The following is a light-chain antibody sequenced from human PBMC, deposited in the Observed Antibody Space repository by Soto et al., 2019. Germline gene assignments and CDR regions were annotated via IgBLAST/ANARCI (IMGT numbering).Light chain of an antibody. V-gene: IGKV1-33*01. CDR1: QDISNY. CDR3: QQYDNIPLT. Sequence: DIQMTQSPSSLSASVGDRVTITCQASQDISNYLNWYQQKPGKAPKLLIYDASNLETGVPSRFSGSGSGTDFTFTISSLQPEDIATYYYQQYDNIPLTVGTGTKVDIK. J-gene: IGKJ3*01. CDR2: DAS.